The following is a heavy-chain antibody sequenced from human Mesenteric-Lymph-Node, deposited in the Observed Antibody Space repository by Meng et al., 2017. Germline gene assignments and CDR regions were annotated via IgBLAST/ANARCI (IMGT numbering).Heavy chain of an antibody. CDR3: ARDSSSWHQYFQH. CDR2: ISAYNGNT. V-gene: IGHV1-18*01. Sequence: VVQSGADGKKPGSSVTFPSKSSGYTFTSYGISWVRQAPGQGLEWMGWISAYNGNTNYAQKLQGRVTMTTDTSTSTAYMELRSLRSDDTAVYYCARDSSSWHQYFQHWGQGTLVTVSS. J-gene: IGHJ1*01. D-gene: IGHD6-13*01. CDR1: GYTFTSYG.